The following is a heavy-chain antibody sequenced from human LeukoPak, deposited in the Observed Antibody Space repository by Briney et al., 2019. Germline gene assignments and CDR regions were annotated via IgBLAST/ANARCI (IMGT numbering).Heavy chain of an antibody. CDR3: ARDLSRGYRRGGWFDP. CDR1: GFTFSNFA. D-gene: IGHD3-3*01. CDR2: ISADGNNE. Sequence: GESLRLSCVGSGFTFSNFAMHWVRQAPGKGLEWASFISADGNNEYYGDSVKGRFTISRDNSKNTLYLHLKSLTHEDTAVYYCARDLSRGYRRGGWFDPWGQGTLVTVSS. J-gene: IGHJ5*02. V-gene: IGHV3-30-3*01.